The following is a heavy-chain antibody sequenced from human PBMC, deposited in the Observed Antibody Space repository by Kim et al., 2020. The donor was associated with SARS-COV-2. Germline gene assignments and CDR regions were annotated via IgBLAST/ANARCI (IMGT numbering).Heavy chain of an antibody. CDR2: INPSHTST. Sequence: ASVKVSCKASGYALTDYLVHWVRQAPGQGLEWMGVINPSHTSTNYAQTFQGRVTMTTGTSTGTVFMELNSLRSEDTAVYYCSREYSGSYWFDPWGQGTLV. CDR3: SREYSGSYWFDP. V-gene: IGHV1-46*01. CDR1: GYALTDYL. D-gene: IGHD5-12*01. J-gene: IGHJ5*02.